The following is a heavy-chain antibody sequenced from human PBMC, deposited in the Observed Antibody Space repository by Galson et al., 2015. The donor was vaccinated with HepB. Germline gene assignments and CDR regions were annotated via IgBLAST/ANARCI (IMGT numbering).Heavy chain of an antibody. D-gene: IGHD5-12*01. J-gene: IGHJ6*02. CDR2: ISGSGIT. CDR3: ARDGPGYSGYDSGNHYGMDV. CDR1: GFTFSSYA. V-gene: IGHV3-23*01. Sequence: SLRLSCAASGFTFSSYAMSWARQAPGKGLEWVSGISGSGITHYGDTVKGRFTISRDNSKNTLYLQMKSLRVEDTAVYYCARDGPGYSGYDSGNHYGMDVWGQGTTVTVSS.